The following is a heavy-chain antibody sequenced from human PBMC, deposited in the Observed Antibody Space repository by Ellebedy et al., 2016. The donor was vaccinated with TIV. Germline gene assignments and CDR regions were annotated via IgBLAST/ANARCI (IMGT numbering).Heavy chain of an antibody. CDR1: GYNFIDYY. J-gene: IGHJ5*02. Sequence: AASVKVSCKASGYNFIDYYIHRVRQALGQGLEWMGWINPNSGGTKYAQKFQGRVTVTRDTSITTAYMELSRRISDDTAVYYCARVGSSWYWWFDPWGQGTLVTVSS. V-gene: IGHV1-2*02. D-gene: IGHD6-13*01. CDR2: INPNSGGT. CDR3: ARVGSSWYWWFDP.